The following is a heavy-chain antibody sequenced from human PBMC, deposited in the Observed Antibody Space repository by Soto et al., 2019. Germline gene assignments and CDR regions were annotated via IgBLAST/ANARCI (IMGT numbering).Heavy chain of an antibody. Sequence: SETLSLTCTVSGGTIISYYWSWIRQPPGKGLEWIGYIYYSGSTNYNPSLKSRVTISVDTSKNQFSLKLSSVTAADTAVYYCARDLRDSYYDILTGYYSERYYYYGMDVWGQGTTVTVSS. V-gene: IGHV4-59*01. CDR3: ARDLRDSYYDILTGYYSERYYYYGMDV. CDR2: IYYSGST. D-gene: IGHD3-9*01. CDR1: GGTIISYY. J-gene: IGHJ6*02.